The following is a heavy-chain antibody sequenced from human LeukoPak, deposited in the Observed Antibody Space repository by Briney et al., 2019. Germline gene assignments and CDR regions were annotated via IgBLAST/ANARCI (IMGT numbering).Heavy chain of an antibody. CDR1: GGSINRSY. V-gene: IGHV4-4*07. D-gene: IGHD3-22*01. Sequence: SETLSLTCTVSGGSINRSYWSWIRQPAGKGLEWIGRIYTSGSTNYNPSLKSRVTMSVDTSKNQFSLKLSSVTAADTAVYYCARDRYYYDSSGYLFDYWGQGTLVTVSS. CDR3: ARDRYYYDSSGYLFDY. CDR2: IYTSGST. J-gene: IGHJ4*02.